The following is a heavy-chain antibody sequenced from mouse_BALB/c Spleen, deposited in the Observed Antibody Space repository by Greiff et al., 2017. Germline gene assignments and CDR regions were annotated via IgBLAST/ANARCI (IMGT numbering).Heavy chain of an antibody. V-gene: IGHV5-9-3*01. CDR2: ISSGGSYT. D-gene: IGHD2-14*01. CDR1: GFTFSSYA. CDR3: ARRGGTTGYAMDY. Sequence: EVKLMESGGGLVKPGGSLKLSCAASGFTFSSYAMSWVRQTPEKRLEWVATISSGGSYTYYPDSVKGRFTISRDNAKNTLYLQMSSLRSEDTAMYYCARRGGTTGYAMDYWGQGTSVTVSS. J-gene: IGHJ4*01.